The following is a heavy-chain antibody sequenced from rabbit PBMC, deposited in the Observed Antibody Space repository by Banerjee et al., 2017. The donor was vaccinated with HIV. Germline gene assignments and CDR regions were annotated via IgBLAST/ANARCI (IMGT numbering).Heavy chain of an antibody. D-gene: IGHD4-1*01. CDR3: ARDLAGVIGWNFNL. Sequence: QEQLVESGGGLVQPGASLTLTCTASGSDISSDWICWVRQAPGKGLEWIASIYTGSSGTNYCASWAKGRFTISKTSSTTLTLRMTSLTAADTATYFCARDLAGVIGWNFNLWGPGTLVTVS. J-gene: IGHJ4*01. V-gene: IGHV1S45*01. CDR1: GSDISSDW. CDR2: IYTGSSGTN.